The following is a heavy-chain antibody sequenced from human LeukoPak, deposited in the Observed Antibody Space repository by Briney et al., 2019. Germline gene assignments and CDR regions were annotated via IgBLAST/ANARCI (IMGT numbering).Heavy chain of an antibody. Sequence: GGSLRLPCAASGFTFSSHAMSWVRQAPGKGLEWVSAISGSGGSTYYADSVKGRFTISRDNSKNTLYLQMNSLRAEDTAVYYCAKHTRPPRMYVWGKGTTVTISS. J-gene: IGHJ6*03. CDR3: AKHTRPPRMYV. CDR1: GFTFSSHA. V-gene: IGHV3-23*01. CDR2: ISGSGGST.